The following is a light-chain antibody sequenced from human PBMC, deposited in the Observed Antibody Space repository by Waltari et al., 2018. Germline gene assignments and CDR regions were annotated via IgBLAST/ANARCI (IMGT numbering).Light chain of an antibody. CDR3: QQYYNWLQT. Sequence: EIVMTQSPATLSLSPGERATLPCRASQSISSYLAWYQQKPGQAPRLVMYDASTRATGIPARFSGSGSGTEFTLTISSLQSEDFTVYYCQQYYNWLQTFGQGTKVEIK. CDR2: DAS. CDR1: QSISSY. V-gene: IGKV3-15*01. J-gene: IGKJ1*01.